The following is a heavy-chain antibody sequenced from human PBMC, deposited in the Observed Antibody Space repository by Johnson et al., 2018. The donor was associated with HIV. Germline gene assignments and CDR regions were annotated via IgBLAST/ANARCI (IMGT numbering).Heavy chain of an antibody. Sequence: QEKLVESGGGVVQPGGSLRLSCAASGFTFSSYAMHWVRQAPGKGLEWVAVISYDASNKYSADSVKGRFTISRDNSENTLYLQMNSRRADDTAVYYCPSLAVAGTLISAFDIWGQGTMVTVSS. CDR1: GFTFSSYA. J-gene: IGHJ3*02. D-gene: IGHD6-19*01. CDR2: ISYDASNK. V-gene: IGHV3-33*05. CDR3: PSLAVAGTLISAFDI.